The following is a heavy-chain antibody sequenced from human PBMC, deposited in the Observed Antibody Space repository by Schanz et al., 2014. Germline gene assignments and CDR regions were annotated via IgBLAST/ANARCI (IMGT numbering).Heavy chain of an antibody. CDR3: AKGRFGELSAFDI. CDR2: ISGSGGST. Sequence: EEQLVESGGGVVQPGRSLRLSCAASGFMFSSYGMHWVRQAPGKGLEWVSAISGSGGSTYYADSVKGRFTISRDNSKNTLYLQMNSLRAEDTAVYYCAKGRFGELSAFDIWGQGTLVTVSS. D-gene: IGHD3-10*01. J-gene: IGHJ3*02. CDR1: GFMFSSYG. V-gene: IGHV3-23*04.